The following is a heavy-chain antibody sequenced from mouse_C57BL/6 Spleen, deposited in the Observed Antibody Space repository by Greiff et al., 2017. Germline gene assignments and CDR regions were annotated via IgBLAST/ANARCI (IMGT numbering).Heavy chain of an antibody. Sequence: EVQGVESGPELVKPGDSVKISCKASGYSFTGYFMNWVMQSHGKSLEWIGRINPYNGDTFYNQKFKGKATLTVYKSSSTAHMELRSLTSEDSAVYYCASGYYYGSSYEGYYYAMDYWGQGTSVTVSS. V-gene: IGHV1-20*01. CDR3: ASGYYYGSSYEGYYYAMDY. CDR2: INPYNGDT. D-gene: IGHD1-1*01. CDR1: GYSFTGYF. J-gene: IGHJ4*01.